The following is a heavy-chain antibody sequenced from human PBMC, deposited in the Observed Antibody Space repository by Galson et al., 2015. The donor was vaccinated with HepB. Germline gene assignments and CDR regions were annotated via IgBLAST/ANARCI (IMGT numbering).Heavy chain of an antibody. Sequence: SLRLSCAASGFTFSSYGMHWVRQAPGKGLEWVAVIWYDGSNKYYADSVKGRFTISRDNSKNTLYLQMNSLRAEDTAVYYCAKDGAYSSSWYREYYYYYGMDVWGQGTTVTVSS. V-gene: IGHV3-33*06. D-gene: IGHD6-13*01. J-gene: IGHJ6*02. CDR3: AKDGAYSSSWYREYYYYYGMDV. CDR1: GFTFSSYG. CDR2: IWYDGSNK.